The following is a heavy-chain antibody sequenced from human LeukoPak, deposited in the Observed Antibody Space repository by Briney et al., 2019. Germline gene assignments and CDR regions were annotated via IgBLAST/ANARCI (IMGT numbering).Heavy chain of an antibody. CDR3: ARDGPRSYPGYYYYYMDV. CDR1: GYTFTSYG. J-gene: IGHJ6*03. CDR2: ISAYNGNT. Sequence: ASVKVSCKASGYTFTSYGISWVRQAPGQGLEWMGWISAYNGNTNYAQKLQGRVTMTTDTSTSTAYMELRSLRSDDTAVYYCARDGPRSYPGYYYYYMDVWGKGTTVTVSS. V-gene: IGHV1-18*01.